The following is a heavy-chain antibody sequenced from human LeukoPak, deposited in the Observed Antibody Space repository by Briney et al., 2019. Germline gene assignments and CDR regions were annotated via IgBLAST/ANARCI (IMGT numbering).Heavy chain of an antibody. J-gene: IGHJ4*02. CDR2: ISASGGST. CDR3: AKDREVRGVMPYYFDY. CDR1: GFTFRYYG. Sequence: GGSLRLSCAASGFTFRYYGMSWVRQAPGKGLEWVSAISASGGSTYFADSVKGRFTLSRDNSKNTLYLQMNSLRAEDTALYYCAKDREVRGVMPYYFDYWGQGTLVTVSS. D-gene: IGHD3-10*01. V-gene: IGHV3-23*01.